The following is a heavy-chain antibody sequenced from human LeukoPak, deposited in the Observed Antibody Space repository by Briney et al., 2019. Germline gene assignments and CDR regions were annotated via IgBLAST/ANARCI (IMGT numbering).Heavy chain of an antibody. D-gene: IGHD3-22*01. CDR1: GGSFSGYY. CDR2: INHSGST. CDR3: ARVHYYYDSGGYPDY. J-gene: IGHJ4*02. Sequence: PSETLSLTCAVYGGSFSGYYWSWIRQPPGKGLEWIGEINHSGSTNYNPSLKSRVTISVDTSKNQFSLKLSSVTAADTAVYYCARVHYYYDSGGYPDYWGQGTLVTVSS. V-gene: IGHV4-34*01.